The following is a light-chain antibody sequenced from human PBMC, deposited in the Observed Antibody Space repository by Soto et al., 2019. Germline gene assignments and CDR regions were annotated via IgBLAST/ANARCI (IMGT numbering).Light chain of an antibody. CDR1: SRDVGSYNL. J-gene: IGLJ1*01. CDR2: EGS. CDR3: CSFARGSSYV. Sequence: QSALTQPASVSGSPGQSITISCTGTSRDVGSYNLVSWYQQHPGKAPKLIISEGSERPSGVSTRFSGSKSGNTASLTISGLQAEDEADYYCCSFARGSSYVFGTGTKVTVL. V-gene: IGLV2-23*01.